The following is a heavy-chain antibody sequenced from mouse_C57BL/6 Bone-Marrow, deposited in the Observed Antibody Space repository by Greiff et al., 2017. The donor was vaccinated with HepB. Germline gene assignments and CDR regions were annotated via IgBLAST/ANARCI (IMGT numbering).Heavy chain of an antibody. V-gene: IGHV1-9*01. D-gene: IGHD1-1*02. J-gene: IGHJ3*01. CDR3: ASYGPFAY. CDR1: GYTFTGYW. Sequence: VQLQQSGAELMKPGASVKLSCKATGYTFTGYWIEWVKQRPGHGLEWIGEILPGSGSTNYNEKFKGKATLTADKSSSTAYMQLSSLTSEDSAVYFCASYGPFAYWGQGTLVTVSA. CDR2: ILPGSGST.